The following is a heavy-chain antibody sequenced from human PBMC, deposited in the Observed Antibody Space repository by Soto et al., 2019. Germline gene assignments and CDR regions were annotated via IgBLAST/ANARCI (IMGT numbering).Heavy chain of an antibody. D-gene: IGHD1-1*01. J-gene: IGHJ4*02. Sequence: EVQLVESGGGLVQPGGSLRLSCAASGFTVSNNYMRWVRQAPGKGLEWVSLIYSGGATYYADSVEGRFTISRDNSKNTLYLQMNRLRAEDTAVYYCARDGTCNWVGGQGILVTVSS. V-gene: IGHV3-66*01. CDR2: IYSGGAT. CDR1: GFTVSNNY. CDR3: ARDGTCNWV.